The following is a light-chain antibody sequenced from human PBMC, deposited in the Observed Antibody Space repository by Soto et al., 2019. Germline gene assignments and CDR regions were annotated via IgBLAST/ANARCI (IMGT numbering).Light chain of an antibody. Sequence: QLTQSPSSLSASVGDRVTITCRASQGIGSYLAWYQQKPGKVPKLLISAASTLESGVPLRFSGGGFGTDFTLTISSLQPEDFATYYCQQLYRYPLSFGGGTKV. J-gene: IGKJ4*01. CDR2: AAS. V-gene: IGKV1-9*01. CDR1: QGIGSY. CDR3: QQLYRYPLS.